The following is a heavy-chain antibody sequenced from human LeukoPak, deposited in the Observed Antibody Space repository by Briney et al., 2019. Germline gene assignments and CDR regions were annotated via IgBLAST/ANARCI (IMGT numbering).Heavy chain of an antibody. D-gene: IGHD4-17*01. CDR3: ARDLDYGDYRFDY. CDR2: ISGSGGST. V-gene: IGHV3-23*01. CDR1: GFTFSSYA. J-gene: IGHJ4*02. Sequence: QSGGSLRLSCAASGFTFSSYAMSWVRQAPGKGLEWVSAISGSGGSTYYADSVKGRFTISRDNSKNTLYPQMNSLRAEDTAVYYCARDLDYGDYRFDYWGQGTLVTVSS.